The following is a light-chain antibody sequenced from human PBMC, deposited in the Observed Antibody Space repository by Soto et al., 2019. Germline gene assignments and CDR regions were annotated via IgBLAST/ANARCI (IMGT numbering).Light chain of an antibody. CDR1: SANIGNNY. J-gene: IGLJ1*01. CDR2: SNN. Sequence: QSALTQPPSVSGAPGQRVTISCTGSSANIGNNYVCWYQQLPGTAPKLLIYSNNQRPSGVPDRFSGSKSGTSASLAISGLRSEDEADYYCVSWDDSLSGLVFGTGTKVTVL. CDR3: VSWDDSLSGLV. V-gene: IGLV1-47*02.